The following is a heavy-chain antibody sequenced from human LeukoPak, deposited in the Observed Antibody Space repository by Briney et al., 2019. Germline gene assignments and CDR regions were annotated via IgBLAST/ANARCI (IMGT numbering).Heavy chain of an antibody. CDR2: IIPIFGTA. CDR3: ARSGSGGVLGSYDY. V-gene: IGHV1-69*13. CDR1: GGTFSSYA. D-gene: IGHD3-22*01. Sequence: ASVKVSCKASGGTFSSYAISWVRQAPGQGLEWVGGIIPIFGTANYAQKFQGRVTITADESTSTAYMELSSLRSEDTAVYYCARSGSGGVLGSYDYWGQGTLATVSS. J-gene: IGHJ4*02.